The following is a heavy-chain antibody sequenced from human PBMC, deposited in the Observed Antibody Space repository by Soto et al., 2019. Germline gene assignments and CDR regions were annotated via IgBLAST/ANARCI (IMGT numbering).Heavy chain of an antibody. J-gene: IGHJ4*02. CDR2: ISYDGSNK. Sequence: QVQLVESGGGVVQPGRSLRLSCAASGFTFSSYAMHWVRQAPGKGLEWVAVISYDGSNKYYADSVKGRFTISSDTSKDTLYLQMNSLRAEDTAVYYCARVAPYYDSSGFGYWGQGSLVAVSS. CDR3: ARVAPYYDSSGFGY. D-gene: IGHD3-22*01. CDR1: GFTFSSYA. V-gene: IGHV3-30-3*01.